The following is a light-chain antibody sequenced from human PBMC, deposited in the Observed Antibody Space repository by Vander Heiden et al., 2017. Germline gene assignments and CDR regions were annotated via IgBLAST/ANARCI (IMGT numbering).Light chain of an antibody. J-gene: IGKJ1*01. V-gene: IGKV3-20*01. CDR3: QQYGSSSWT. Sequence: EIVLTQSPGTLSLSPGERATLSCRASQGVTSRFLAWYHQKSGQAPRLLIYRASSRATGVPDRFSGSGSGTDYTLTISRLEPEDFGVYYCQQYGSSSWTFGQGTNVEIK. CDR1: QGVTSRF. CDR2: RAS.